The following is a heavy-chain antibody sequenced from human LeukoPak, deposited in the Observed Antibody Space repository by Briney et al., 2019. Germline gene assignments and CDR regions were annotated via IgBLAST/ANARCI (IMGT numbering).Heavy chain of an antibody. CDR2: ISGSGTTT. J-gene: IGHJ4*02. D-gene: IGHD1-26*01. CDR1: GFTFSDYY. Sequence: GGSLRLSCAASGFTFSDYYMSWIRQAPGKGLEWVSFISGSGTTTYYVDSVKGRFTISRDNAKNSLYLQLNSLRAEDTAVYYCARDLNGSPTTHFDYWGQGTLVTVSS. V-gene: IGHV3-11*04. CDR3: ARDLNGSPTTHFDY.